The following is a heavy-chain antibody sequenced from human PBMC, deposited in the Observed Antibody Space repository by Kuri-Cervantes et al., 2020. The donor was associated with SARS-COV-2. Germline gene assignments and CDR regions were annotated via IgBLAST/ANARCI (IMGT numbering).Heavy chain of an antibody. CDR1: GYTFTSYY. D-gene: IGHD2-2*01. CDR2: INPSGGST. Sequence: ASVKVSCKASGYTFTSYYMHWVRQAPGQGLEWMGIINPSGGSTSYGQMFQGRVTMTRDTSTSTVYMELSSLRSEDTAVYYCTIVVPAADFDYWGQGTLVTVSS. CDR3: TIVVPAADFDY. V-gene: IGHV1-46*01. J-gene: IGHJ4*02.